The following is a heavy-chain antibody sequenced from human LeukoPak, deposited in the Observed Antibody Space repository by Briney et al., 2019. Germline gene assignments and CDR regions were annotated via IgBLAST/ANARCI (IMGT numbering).Heavy chain of an antibody. Sequence: PGGSLRLSCAASGFTFSGSAMHWVRQASGKGLEWVGRIRSKANSYATAYAASVKGRFTISRDDSKNTAYLQMNSLKTEDTAVYYCTRLMTTGYYGMDVWGQGTTVTVSS. CDR1: GFTFSGSA. CDR2: IRSKANSYAT. D-gene: IGHD4-17*01. V-gene: IGHV3-73*01. J-gene: IGHJ6*02. CDR3: TRLMTTGYYGMDV.